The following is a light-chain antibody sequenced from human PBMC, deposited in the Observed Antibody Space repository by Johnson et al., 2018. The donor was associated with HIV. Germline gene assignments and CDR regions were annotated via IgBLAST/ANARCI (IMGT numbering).Light chain of an antibody. CDR1: SSNIGNNY. J-gene: IGLJ1*01. CDR2: DNN. V-gene: IGLV1-51*01. CDR3: GTWDSSLTLYV. Sequence: QSVLTQPPSVSAAPGQKVTISCSGSSSNIGNNYVSWYQQLPGTAPKLLIYDNNKRPSGIPDRFSGSKSGTSATLGITGLQTGYEADYYCGTWDSSLTLYVFGTGTKVTVL.